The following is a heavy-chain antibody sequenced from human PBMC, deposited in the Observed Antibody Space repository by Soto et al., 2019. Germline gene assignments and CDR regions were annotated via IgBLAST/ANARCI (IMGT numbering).Heavy chain of an antibody. Sequence: GGSLRLSCAASGFTFSSYTMHWVRQAPGKGLEWVSSITSNSSYIYYADSVKGRFTISRDNSKNTLYLQMNSLRAEDTAVYYCARTKGIVLMVYAPTRGPFDYWGQGTLVTVSS. V-gene: IGHV3-21*01. CDR2: ITSNSSYI. CDR1: GFTFSSYT. J-gene: IGHJ4*02. D-gene: IGHD2-8*01. CDR3: ARTKGIVLMVYAPTRGPFDY.